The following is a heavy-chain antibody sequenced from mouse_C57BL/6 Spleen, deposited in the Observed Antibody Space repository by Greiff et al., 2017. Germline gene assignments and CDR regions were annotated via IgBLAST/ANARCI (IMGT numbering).Heavy chain of an antibody. J-gene: IGHJ3*01. V-gene: IGHV1-69*01. CDR3: ARRLRDLAWFAY. Sequence: QVQLQQPGAELVMPGASVKLSCKASGYTFTSYWMHWVKQRPGQGLEWIGEIDPSDSYTNYNQKFKGKSTLTVDKSSSTAYMQLSSLTSEDSAVYYCARRLRDLAWFAYWGQGTLVTVSA. D-gene: IGHD1-2*01. CDR1: GYTFTSYW. CDR2: IDPSDSYT.